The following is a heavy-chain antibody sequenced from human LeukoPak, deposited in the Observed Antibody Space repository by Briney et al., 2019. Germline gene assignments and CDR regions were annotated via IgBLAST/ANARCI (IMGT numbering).Heavy chain of an antibody. Sequence: GGSLRLSCAASGFTFSSYGMHWVRQAPGKGLVWVAFIRYDGSNKYYADSVKGRFTISRDNSKNTLYLQMNSLRAEDTAVYYCAKPDLWFGDRRVDYWGQGTLVTVSS. V-gene: IGHV3-30*02. J-gene: IGHJ4*02. CDR3: AKPDLWFGDRRVDY. CDR2: IRYDGSNK. D-gene: IGHD3-10*01. CDR1: GFTFSSYG.